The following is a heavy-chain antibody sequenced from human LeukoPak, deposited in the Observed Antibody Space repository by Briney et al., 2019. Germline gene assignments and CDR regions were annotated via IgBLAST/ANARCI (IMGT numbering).Heavy chain of an antibody. V-gene: IGHV4-31*03. CDR1: GGSISSGGYY. J-gene: IGHJ4*02. Sequence: SQTLSLTCTASGGSISSGGYYWSWIRQHPGKGLEWIGYIYYSGSTYYNPSLKSRVTISIDTSKRQFSLKLNSVTAADTAVYYCARLPLRYNYVDYWGQGTLVTVSS. CDR3: ARLPLRYNYVDY. CDR2: IYYSGST. D-gene: IGHD1-1*01.